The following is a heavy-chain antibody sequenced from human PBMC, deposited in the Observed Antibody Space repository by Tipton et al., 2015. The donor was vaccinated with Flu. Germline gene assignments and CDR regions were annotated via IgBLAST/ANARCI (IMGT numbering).Heavy chain of an antibody. CDR1: GGSVSSGSYY. J-gene: IGHJ6*02. D-gene: IGHD2-21*01. CDR2: IYYSGST. V-gene: IGHV4-61*01. CDR3: ARDQVSPHLTYGMDV. Sequence: LRLSCTVSGGSVSSGSYYWSWIRQPPGKGLEWIGYIYYSGSTNYNPSLKSRVTISVDTSKNQFSLKPSSVTAADTAVYYCARDQVSPHLTYGMDVWGQGTTVTVSS.